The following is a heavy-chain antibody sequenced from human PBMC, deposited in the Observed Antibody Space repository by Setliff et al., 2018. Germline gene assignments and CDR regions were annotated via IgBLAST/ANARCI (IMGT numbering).Heavy chain of an antibody. Sequence: PGGSLRLSCVGSGFTFSSHWLDWVRQAPGKGLEWVANINQYGTEKYYVDSVKGRSSVSRDNAKNSLYLQVNSLRVEDTGVYYCSIELGEWGQGTPVTVSS. D-gene: IGHD3-16*01. J-gene: IGHJ4*02. V-gene: IGHV3-7*01. CDR3: SIELGE. CDR2: INQYGTEK. CDR1: GFTFSSHW.